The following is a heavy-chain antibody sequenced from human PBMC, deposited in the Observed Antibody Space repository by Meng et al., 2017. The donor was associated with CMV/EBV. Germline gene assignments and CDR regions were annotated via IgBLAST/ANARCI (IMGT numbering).Heavy chain of an antibody. J-gene: IGHJ4*02. CDR2: ISSSSSYI. CDR3: ARGVVTGTDY. D-gene: IGHD1-14*01. V-gene: IGHV3-21*01. Sequence: LSCAASEFPFSSYSINWVRQAPGKGLEWVSSISSSSSYIYYADSVKGRFTISRDNAKTSLYLQMNSLRAEDTAVYYCARGVVTGTDYWGQGTLVTVSS. CDR1: EFPFSSYS.